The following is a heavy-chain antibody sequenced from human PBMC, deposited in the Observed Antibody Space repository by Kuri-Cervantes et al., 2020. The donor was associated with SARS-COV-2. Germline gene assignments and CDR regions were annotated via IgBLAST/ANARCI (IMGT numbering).Heavy chain of an antibody. V-gene: IGHV4-59*08. CDR3: ARQQNDYGDGWFDP. J-gene: IGHJ5*02. D-gene: IGHD4-17*01. CDR1: GGPISTHY. CDR2: ILYSGNT. Sequence: SETLSLTCTVSGGPISTHYCSWIRQPPGKGLEWIGYILYSGNTNYNPSLKSRVTISVDTSKNQFSLKLSSVTAADTAVYYCARQQNDYGDGWFDPWGQGTLVTVSS.